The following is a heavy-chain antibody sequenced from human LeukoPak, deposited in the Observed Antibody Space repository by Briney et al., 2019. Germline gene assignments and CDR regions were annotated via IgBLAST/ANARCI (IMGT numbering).Heavy chain of an antibody. CDR3: ASESIRYFDWPRFYYYYYYMDV. V-gene: IGHV1-2*02. Sequence: ASVKVSCKASGYTFTGYYMHWVRQAPGQGLEWMGWINPNSGGTNYAQKFQGRVTMTRDTSISTAYMELSSLRSEDTAVYYCASESIRYFDWPRFYYYYYYMDVWGKGTTVTVSS. CDR1: GYTFTGYY. D-gene: IGHD3-9*01. CDR2: INPNSGGT. J-gene: IGHJ6*03.